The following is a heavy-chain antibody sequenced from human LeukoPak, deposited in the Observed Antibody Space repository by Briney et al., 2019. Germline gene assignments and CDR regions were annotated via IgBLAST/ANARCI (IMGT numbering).Heavy chain of an antibody. CDR1: GGSISSSSYY. V-gene: IGHV4-39*01. CDR2: IYYRGST. D-gene: IGHD3-10*01. CDR3: ARGGSYYGSGSYPPFDY. J-gene: IGHJ4*02. Sequence: SETLSLTCTVSGGSISSSSYYWGWIRQPPGRGLEWIGSIYYRGSTYYNPSLKSRVTISVDTSKNQFSLKLSSVTAADTAVYYCARGGSYYGSGSYPPFDYWGQGTLVTVSS.